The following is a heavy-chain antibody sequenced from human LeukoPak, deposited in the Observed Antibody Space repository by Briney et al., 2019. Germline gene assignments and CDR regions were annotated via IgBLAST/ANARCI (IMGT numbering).Heavy chain of an antibody. V-gene: IGHV1-2*02. Sequence: ASVKVSCKASGYSLTDYYIHWVRQAPGQGLEWMGWINPNTGDTNYAQQFQGRVTMTRDTSISTAYMEVSSLRSDDTAVYYCARSYSYDSSGYYGAKWGQGTLVTVSS. J-gene: IGHJ4*02. CDR3: ARSYSYDSSGYYGAK. CDR1: GYSLTDYY. D-gene: IGHD3-22*01. CDR2: INPNTGDT.